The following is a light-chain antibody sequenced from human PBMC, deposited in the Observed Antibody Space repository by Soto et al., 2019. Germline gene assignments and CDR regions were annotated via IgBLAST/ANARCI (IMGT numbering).Light chain of an antibody. CDR3: LQRSHLHV. V-gene: IGKV3-11*01. CDR1: QIVNSD. J-gene: IGKJ5*01. Sequence: EIVLTQSPVTLSLSPGERATLSCRASQIVNSDLAWFQQKPGQAPRLLIYEISNRATGIPARFSGSGSGTDCARTICTLAPDESAVYFELQRSHLHVFGPGTQLEIK. CDR2: EIS.